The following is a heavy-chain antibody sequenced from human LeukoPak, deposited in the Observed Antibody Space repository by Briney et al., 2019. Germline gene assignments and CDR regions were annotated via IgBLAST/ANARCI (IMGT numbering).Heavy chain of an antibody. CDR1: GFAVGINY. CDR3: ARRPGN. D-gene: IGHD1-14*01. J-gene: IGHJ4*02. V-gene: IGHV3-53*01. CDR2: IYSGGAI. Sequence: PGGSLRLSCVASGFAVGINYMSWVRQAPGKGLEWVSLIYSGGAIRYADSVKGRFTISRDSSKNTLFLQMNDLTVEDTARYYCARRPGNWGQGILVTVSS.